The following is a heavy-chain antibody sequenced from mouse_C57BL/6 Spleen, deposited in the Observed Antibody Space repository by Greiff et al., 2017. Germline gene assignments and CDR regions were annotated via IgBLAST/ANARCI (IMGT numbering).Heavy chain of an antibody. CDR1: GYTFTSYT. D-gene: IGHD2-1*01. Sequence: QVQLQQSGAELARPGASVKMSCKASGYTFTSYTMHWVKQRPGQGLEWIGYIYPSSGSTQYNQKFKDKATFTADKSSSPAYMQLSSLTSEDSAVYYWARIGGGIYYGNYEDYCDYWGQGTTVTVSS. CDR2: IYPSSGST. CDR3: ARIGGGIYYGNYEDYCDY. V-gene: IGHV1-4*01. J-gene: IGHJ2*01.